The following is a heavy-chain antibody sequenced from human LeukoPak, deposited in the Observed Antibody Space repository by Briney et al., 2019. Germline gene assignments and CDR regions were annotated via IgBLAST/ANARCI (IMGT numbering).Heavy chain of an antibody. J-gene: IGHJ5*02. CDR3: ARAPGTNGAPDSWFAP. CDR2: ISSSSSTI. D-gene: IGHD2-8*01. V-gene: IGHV3-48*02. CDR1: GFTFSSYS. Sequence: PGGSLRLSCAASGFTFSSYSMNWVRQAPGKGLEWVSYISSSSSTIYYADSVKGRFTISRDNAKNSLYLQMDSLRDEDTAVYYCARAPGTNGAPDSWFAPWGQGTLVTVSS.